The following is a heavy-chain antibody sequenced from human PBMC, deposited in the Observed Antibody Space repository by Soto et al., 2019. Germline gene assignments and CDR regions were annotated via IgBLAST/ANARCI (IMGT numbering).Heavy chain of an antibody. CDR1: GFTFSSYG. Sequence: HPGGSLRLSCVASGFTFSSYGIHWVRQAPGKGLAWVAVISYDGGNKYYADSVKGRFTISRDNSKNTLYLQMNSLRAEDTAVYYCAKAEGYCSSTSCPTYYFDYWGQGTLVTVSS. CDR2: ISYDGGNK. D-gene: IGHD2-2*01. CDR3: AKAEGYCSSTSCPTYYFDY. J-gene: IGHJ4*02. V-gene: IGHV3-30*18.